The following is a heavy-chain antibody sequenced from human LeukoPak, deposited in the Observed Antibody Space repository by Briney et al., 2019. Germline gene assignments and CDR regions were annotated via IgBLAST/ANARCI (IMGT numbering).Heavy chain of an antibody. CDR3: AKDGNFWSGYHYYYYYYMDV. D-gene: IGHD3-3*01. V-gene: IGHV3-43*01. CDR2: ISWDGGST. CDR1: GFTFDDYT. J-gene: IGHJ6*03. Sequence: PGGSLRLSCAASGFTFDDYTMHWVRQAPRKGLEWVSLISWDGGSTYYADSVTGRFTISRDNSKNSLYLQMNSLRTEDTALYYCAKDGNFWSGYHYYYYYYMDVWGKGTTVTVSS.